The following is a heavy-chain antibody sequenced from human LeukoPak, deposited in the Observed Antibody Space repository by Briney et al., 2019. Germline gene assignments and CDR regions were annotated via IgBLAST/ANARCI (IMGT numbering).Heavy chain of an antibody. D-gene: IGHD1-26*01. Sequence: ASVKVSCKASGYTFTSYDINWVRQATGQGLEWMGWINPNSGGTNYAQKFQGRVTMTRDTSISTAYMKLSRLRSDDTAVYYCARGSGTKRNYYYMDVWGKGTTVTVSS. J-gene: IGHJ6*03. CDR2: INPNSGGT. CDR3: ARGSGTKRNYYYMDV. CDR1: GYTFTSYD. V-gene: IGHV1-2*02.